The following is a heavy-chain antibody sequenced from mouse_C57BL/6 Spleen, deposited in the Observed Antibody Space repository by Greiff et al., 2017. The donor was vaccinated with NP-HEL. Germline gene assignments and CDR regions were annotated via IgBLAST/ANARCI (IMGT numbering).Heavy chain of an antibody. J-gene: IGHJ1*03. V-gene: IGHV1-47*01. Sequence: QVQLKESGAELVKPGASVKMSCKASGYTFTTYPIEWMKQNHGKSLEWIGNFHPYNDDTKYNEKFKGKATLTVEKSSSTFYLELSRLTSDDSAVYYCARRDWDRGYFDVWGTGTTVTVSS. CDR1: GYTFTTYP. CDR3: ARRDWDRGYFDV. D-gene: IGHD4-1*01. CDR2: FHPYNDDT.